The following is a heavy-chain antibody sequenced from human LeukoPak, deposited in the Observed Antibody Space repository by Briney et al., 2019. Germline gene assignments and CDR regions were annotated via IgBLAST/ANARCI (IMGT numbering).Heavy chain of an antibody. CDR2: ISAYNGNT. CDR1: GYTFTIYG. Sequence: ASVKVSFKASGYTFTIYGISWVRQAPGQGLEWMGWISAYNGNTNYAQKLQGRVTMTRNTSISTAYMELSSLRSEDTAVYYCARYSSSSGFDYWGQGTLVTVSS. CDR3: ARYSSSSGFDY. V-gene: IGHV1-18*01. D-gene: IGHD6-6*01. J-gene: IGHJ4*02.